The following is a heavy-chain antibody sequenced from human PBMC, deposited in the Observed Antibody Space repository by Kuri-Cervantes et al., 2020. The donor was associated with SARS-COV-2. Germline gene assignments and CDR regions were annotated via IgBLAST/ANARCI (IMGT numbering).Heavy chain of an antibody. Sequence: GGSLRLXCAASGXXFSSYSMNWVRQAPGKGLEWVSSISSSSSXXXYADSVKGRFTISRDNAKNSLYLQMNSLRAEDTAVYYCXXXGYCSSTXXXKRFDYWGQGTLVTVS. CDR1: GXXFSSYS. V-gene: IGHV3-21*01. J-gene: IGHJ4*02. CDR2: ISSSSSXX. CDR3: XXXGYCSSTXXXKRFDY. D-gene: IGHD2-2*01.